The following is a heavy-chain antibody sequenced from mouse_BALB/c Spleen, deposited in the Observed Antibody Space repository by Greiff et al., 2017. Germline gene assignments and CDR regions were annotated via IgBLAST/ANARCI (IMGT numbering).Heavy chain of an antibody. V-gene: IGHV4-2*02. CDR2: INPGSSTI. Sequence: EVQLLESGGGLVQPGGSLNLSCAASGFDFSRYWMSWARQAPGKGQEWIGEINPGSSTINYTPSLKDKFIISRDNAKNTLYLQMSKVKSEDTALYYCARLERFYAMDYWGQGTSVTVSS. J-gene: IGHJ4*01. CDR3: ARLERFYAMDY. CDR1: GFDFSRYW.